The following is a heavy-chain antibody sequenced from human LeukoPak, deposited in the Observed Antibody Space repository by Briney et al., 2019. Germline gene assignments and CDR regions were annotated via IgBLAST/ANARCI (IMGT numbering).Heavy chain of an antibody. CDR3: ARDTRGYSYGMDV. D-gene: IGHD5-18*01. CDR2: INHSGST. J-gene: IGHJ6*04. V-gene: IGHV4-39*07. CDR1: GGSISSSSYY. Sequence: SETLSLTCTVSGGSISSSSYYWGWIRQPPGKGLEWIGEINHSGSTNYNPSLKSRVTISVDTSKNQFSLKLSSVTAADTAVYYCARDTRGYSYGMDVWGKGTTVTVSS.